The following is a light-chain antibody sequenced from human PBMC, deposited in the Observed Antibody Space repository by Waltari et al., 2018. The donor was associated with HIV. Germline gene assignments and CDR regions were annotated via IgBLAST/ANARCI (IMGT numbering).Light chain of an antibody. CDR2: LKSDGSH. CDR1: SGHANYA. CDR3: QPWGTGIQV. Sequence: HLVLTKSPSASASLVASVKLTCTLISGHANYAIACHHQQPEKGHGYLMNLKSDGSHSKGDRIPVCSSGSRYSAERYMSIASLQSEDEADYYCQPWGTGIQVFGGGTKLTVL. J-gene: IGLJ3*02. V-gene: IGLV4-69*02.